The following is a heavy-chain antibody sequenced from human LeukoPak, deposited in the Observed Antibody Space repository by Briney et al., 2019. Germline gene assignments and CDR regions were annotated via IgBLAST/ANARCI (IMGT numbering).Heavy chain of an antibody. V-gene: IGHV3-53*01. Sequence: RVSLRLSWAASGFGVSGAHMIWIRQAEGKGLEGVSAMYTGGTTDYADSVKGRFTISRDNSKNTLYLHMTSLRAEDTAVYYCAKDEVTSGGGLASWGQGTLVTVSS. D-gene: IGHD2-21*02. CDR3: AKDEVTSGGGLAS. CDR1: GFGVSGAH. J-gene: IGHJ4*02. CDR2: MYTGGTT.